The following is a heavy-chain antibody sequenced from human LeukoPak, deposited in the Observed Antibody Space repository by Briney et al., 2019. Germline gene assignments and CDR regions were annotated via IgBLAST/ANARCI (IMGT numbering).Heavy chain of an antibody. CDR1: GGSISSYY. D-gene: IGHD5-12*01. Sequence: LSLTCTVSGGSISSYYWRWIRQPPGKGLEWIGYIDYSGSTNYNPSLKSRVTISVDTSKNQFSLKLSSVTAADTAVYYCAGSTYGHDELDYWGQGTLVTVSS. CDR2: IDYSGST. J-gene: IGHJ4*02. V-gene: IGHV4-59*08. CDR3: AGSTYGHDELDY.